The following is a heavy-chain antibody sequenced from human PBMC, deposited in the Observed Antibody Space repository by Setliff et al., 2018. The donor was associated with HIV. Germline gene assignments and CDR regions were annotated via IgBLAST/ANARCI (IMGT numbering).Heavy chain of an antibody. J-gene: IGHJ4*02. V-gene: IGHV4-4*07. CDR2: MYSSGTT. Sequence: SETLSLTCTVSGGSISGKHWSWIRQPAGKGLEWIGRMYSSGTTDYNPSLNGRVTMSIDTFENRFSLRLRSVTTADTATYYCAKMVDCGGNSCYPSYFDHWGPGTLVTVSS. CDR1: GGSISGKH. D-gene: IGHD2-2*01. CDR3: AKMVDCGGNSCYPSYFDH.